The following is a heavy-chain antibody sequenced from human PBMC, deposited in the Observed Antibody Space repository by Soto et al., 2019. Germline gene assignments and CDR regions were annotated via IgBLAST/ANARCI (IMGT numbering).Heavy chain of an antibody. D-gene: IGHD3-16*01. CDR3: VRDLALMADY. Sequence: AGGSLRLSCVASGFNLDTYGIYWVRQAPGKGLQWVAQILYDGSKKHYADSVRGRFTITRDNSKNTAYLQMDSLRVDDTAMYYCVRDLALMADYWGQGTLVTVSS. V-gene: IGHV3-30*03. J-gene: IGHJ4*02. CDR1: GFNLDTYG. CDR2: ILYDGSKK.